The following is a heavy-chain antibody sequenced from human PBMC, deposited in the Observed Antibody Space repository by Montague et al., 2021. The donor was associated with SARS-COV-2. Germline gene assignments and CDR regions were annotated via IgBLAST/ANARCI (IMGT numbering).Heavy chain of an antibody. CDR1: GGAFSGYY. D-gene: IGHD3-10*01. CDR2: INQSGRT. J-gene: IGHJ4*02. V-gene: IGHV4-34*01. CDR3: ARRGSSVWGVTVSAEIDY. Sequence: SETLSLTCAVYGGAFSGYYCNWIRQPPEKGLEWIGEINQSGRTNNNPSLKMRVIISVDTSKNQYSLKLSSVTAADTAVYYCARRGSSVWGVTVSAEIDYWGQGILVIVSS.